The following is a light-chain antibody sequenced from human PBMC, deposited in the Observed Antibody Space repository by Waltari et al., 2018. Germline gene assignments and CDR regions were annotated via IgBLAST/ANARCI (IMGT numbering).Light chain of an antibody. Sequence: QSVLKQPPSVSAAPGQKVTISCSGSSSDIGNNYVSWYQQLPGTAPKLLIYDNNKRPSVIPDRCSGSQSGTSATLGITGLQTGDEADYYCVTWDGSLSALFGGGTKLTVL. CDR1: SSDIGNNY. V-gene: IGLV1-51*01. J-gene: IGLJ3*02. CDR3: VTWDGSLSAL. CDR2: DNN.